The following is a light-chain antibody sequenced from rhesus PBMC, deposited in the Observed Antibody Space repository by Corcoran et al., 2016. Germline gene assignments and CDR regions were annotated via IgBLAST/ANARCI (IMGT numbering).Light chain of an antibody. CDR1: QSVSSY. J-gene: IGKJ2*01. CDR3: LQSSNWPYS. V-gene: IGKV3-24*04. CDR2: GAS. Sequence: EIVMTQSPATLALSPGERATLSCRASQSVSSYLAWYQQKPGQAPRLLIYGASSRATGLPDRFSGSGSGTEFTLTISSLEPEEVGVYFCLQSSNWPYSFGQGTKVEIK.